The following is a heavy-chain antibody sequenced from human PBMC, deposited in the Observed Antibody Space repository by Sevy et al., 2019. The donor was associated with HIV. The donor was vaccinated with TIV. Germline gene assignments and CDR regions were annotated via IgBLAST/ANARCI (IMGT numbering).Heavy chain of an antibody. J-gene: IGHJ4*02. V-gene: IGHV3-11*01. CDR3: ARVRFNYGSYYFDY. D-gene: IGHD3-10*01. CDR2: MSRSGNTI. CDR1: GFTFSDYY. Sequence: GGSLRLSCAASGFTFSDYYMTWIRQAPGKGLEGVSYMSRSGNTINYAASEKGRFTISRDNAKKSLYLQMNSLRAEDTAVYYCARVRFNYGSYYFDYWGQGALVTVSS.